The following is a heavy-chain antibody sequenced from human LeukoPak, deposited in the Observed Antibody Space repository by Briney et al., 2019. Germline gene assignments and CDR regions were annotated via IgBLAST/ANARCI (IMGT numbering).Heavy chain of an antibody. J-gene: IGHJ4*02. Sequence: XGGXXPEDVEPIYAQKFQGRVTMTEATSTDTAYMELSSLRSDDTAVYYCATEAYYYDSSGYTFQHFDYWGQGTLVTVSS. V-gene: IGHV1-24*01. CDR3: ATEAYYYDSSGYTFQHFDY. CDR2: XXPEDVEP. D-gene: IGHD3-22*01.